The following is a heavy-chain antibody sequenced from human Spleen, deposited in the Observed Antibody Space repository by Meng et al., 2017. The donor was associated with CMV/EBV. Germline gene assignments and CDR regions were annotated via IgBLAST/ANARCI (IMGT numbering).Heavy chain of an antibody. CDR3: AKDRQAQLDGMDV. CDR1: GFTFSSYS. J-gene: IGHJ6*02. CDR2: ITSSSTYI. V-gene: IGHV3-21*01. Sequence: GGSLRLSCAASGFTFSSYSMNWVRQAPGKGLEWVSSITSSSTYIFYADSVKGRFTISRDNAKNSLYLQMNSLRAEDTAVYYCAKDRQAQLDGMDVWGQGTTVTVSS. D-gene: IGHD6-6*01.